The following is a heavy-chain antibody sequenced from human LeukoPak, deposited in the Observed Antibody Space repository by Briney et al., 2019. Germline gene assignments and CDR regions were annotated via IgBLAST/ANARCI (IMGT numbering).Heavy chain of an antibody. J-gene: IGHJ3*02. V-gene: IGHV3-48*03. CDR2: ISSSGSTI. CDR3: AKDRVVAAGDDAFDI. Sequence: PGGSLRLSCAASGFTFSSYEMNWVRQAPGKGLEGVSYISSSGSTIYYADSVKGRFTISRDNSKNTLYLQMNSLRAEDTAVYYCAKDRVVAAGDDAFDIWGQGTLVIVSS. CDR1: GFTFSSYE. D-gene: IGHD2-15*01.